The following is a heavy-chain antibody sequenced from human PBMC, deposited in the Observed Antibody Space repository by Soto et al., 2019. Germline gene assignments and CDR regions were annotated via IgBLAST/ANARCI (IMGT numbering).Heavy chain of an antibody. D-gene: IGHD4-17*01. J-gene: IGHJ6*02. CDR3: ARGPKLTDFGDRGYYGMDV. CDR1: GYTFSNYY. V-gene: IGHV1-46*01. CDR2: INPSGGGT. Sequence: QVHLVQSGAEVKKPGASVTFPCKASGYTFSNYYMHWVRQAPGQGLEWVGIINPSGGGTTYAQNFQGRVTXTXEXXTSTVYMELNSLRSEDTAVYYCARGPKLTDFGDRGYYGMDVWGHGTTVTVSS.